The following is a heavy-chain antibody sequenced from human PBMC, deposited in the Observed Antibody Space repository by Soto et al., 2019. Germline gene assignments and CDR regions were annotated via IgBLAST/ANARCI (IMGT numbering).Heavy chain of an antibody. CDR1: GGTFNRYA. CDR2: IIPVFGTT. J-gene: IGHJ5*02. V-gene: IGHV1-69*13. Sequence: SVKVSCKVSGGTFNRYAISWVRQAPGQGLEWIGGIIPVFGTTNYAQRLQGRVSITADESTNTAYLEVRSLRSDDTALYFCARGHYDSRGYYWDNWFDPWGQGTLVTVSS. CDR3: ARGHYDSRGYYWDNWFDP. D-gene: IGHD3-22*01.